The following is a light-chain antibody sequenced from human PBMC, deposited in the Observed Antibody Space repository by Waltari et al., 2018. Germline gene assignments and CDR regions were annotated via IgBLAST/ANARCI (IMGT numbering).Light chain of an antibody. CDR3: GTWHSNSKTHV. V-gene: IGLV5-52*01. CDR2: YHTDPNK. J-gene: IGLJ6*01. Sequence: QPVLPQPSSHSASSGASVRRTCMLRSGFSVGAFWIRWSPQQPGNPPRYPLYYHTDPNKGQCSGVPSRFSGSNDASANAGILRISGLQPEDEADYYWGTWHSNSKTHVFGSGTKVTVL. CDR1: SGFSVGAFW.